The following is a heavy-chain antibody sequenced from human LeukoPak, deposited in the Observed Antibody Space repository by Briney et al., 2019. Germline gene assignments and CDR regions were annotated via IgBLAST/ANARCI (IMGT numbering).Heavy chain of an antibody. Sequence: PGGSLRLSCAVSGFTFSSYAMSWVRQAPGKGLEWVSAISGSGGTTYYADSVKGRFTISRDNSKNTLYPQMNSLRAEDTAVYHCAGSNTYYYYYMDVWGKGTTVTVSS. CDR3: AGSNTYYYYYMDV. J-gene: IGHJ6*03. CDR2: ISGSGGTT. D-gene: IGHD2/OR15-2a*01. V-gene: IGHV3-23*01. CDR1: GFTFSSYA.